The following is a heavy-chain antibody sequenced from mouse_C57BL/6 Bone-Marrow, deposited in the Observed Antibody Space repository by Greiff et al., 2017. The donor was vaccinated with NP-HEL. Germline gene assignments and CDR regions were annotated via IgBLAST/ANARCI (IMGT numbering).Heavy chain of an antibody. Sequence: EVQLQQSGAELVRPGASVKLSCTASGFNIKDDYMHWVKQRPEQGLEWIGWIDPANGDTEYASKFQGKATITADTSSNTAYLQLSSLTSEDTAVYYCTTHYDYDWSPLYWYFDVWGTGTTVTVSS. J-gene: IGHJ1*03. V-gene: IGHV14-4*01. CDR1: GFNIKDDY. CDR3: TTHYDYDWSPLYWYFDV. D-gene: IGHD2-4*01. CDR2: IDPANGDT.